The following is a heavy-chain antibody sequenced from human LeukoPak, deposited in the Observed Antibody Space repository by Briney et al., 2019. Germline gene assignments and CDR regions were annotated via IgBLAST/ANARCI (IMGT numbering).Heavy chain of an antibody. CDR1: GFTFSSYA. V-gene: IGHV3-23*01. Sequence: PGGSLRLSCAASGFTFSSYAMSWVRQAPGKGLEWVSAISGSGGSTYYADSVKGRFTISRDNSKNTLYLQMNSLRAEDTAVYYCAKQGLIAAAGPFYFDYWGQGTLVTVSS. D-gene: IGHD6-13*01. CDR2: ISGSGGST. CDR3: AKQGLIAAAGPFYFDY. J-gene: IGHJ4*02.